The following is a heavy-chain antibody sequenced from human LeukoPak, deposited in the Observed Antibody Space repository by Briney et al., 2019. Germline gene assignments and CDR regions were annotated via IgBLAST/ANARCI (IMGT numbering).Heavy chain of an antibody. V-gene: IGHV4-30-4*02. Sequence: PSETLSLTCTVSGGSISSGDYYWSWIRQPPGKGLEWIGYIYYSGSTYYNPSLKSRVTISVDTSKHQFSLKLSSVTAADTAVYYCARDSDGYNYWWFDPWGQGTLVTVSS. J-gene: IGHJ5*02. D-gene: IGHD5-24*01. CDR3: ARDSDGYNYWWFDP. CDR1: GGSISSGDYY. CDR2: IYYSGST.